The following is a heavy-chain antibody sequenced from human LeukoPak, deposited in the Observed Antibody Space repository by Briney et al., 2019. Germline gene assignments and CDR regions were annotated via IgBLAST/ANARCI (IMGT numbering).Heavy chain of an antibody. CDR2: IKQDGSEK. V-gene: IGHV3-7*01. CDR1: GFTFSNYW. D-gene: IGHD3-3*01. CDR3: ARDQNYDFWSGYFYYYGMDV. Sequence: GGSLRLSCAASGFTFSNYWMSWVRQAPGKGLAWVASIKQDGSEKYYVDSVKGRFTISRDNAKNSLSLQMNGLRAEDTAVYYCARDQNYDFWSGYFYYYGMDVWGQGTTVTVS. J-gene: IGHJ6*02.